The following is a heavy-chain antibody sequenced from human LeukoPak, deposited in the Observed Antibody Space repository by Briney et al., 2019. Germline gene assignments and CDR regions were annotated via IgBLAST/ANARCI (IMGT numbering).Heavy chain of an antibody. J-gene: IGHJ5*02. V-gene: IGHV4-34*01. CDR1: GGSFSGYY. D-gene: IGHD4-17*01. Sequence: SETLSLTCAVYGGSFSGYYWSWIRQPPEKGLEWIGEINHSGSTNYNPSLKSRVTISVDTSKNQFSLKLSSVTAADTAVYYCASGGMTTVINNWFDPWGQGTLVTVSS. CDR2: INHSGST. CDR3: ASGGMTTVINNWFDP.